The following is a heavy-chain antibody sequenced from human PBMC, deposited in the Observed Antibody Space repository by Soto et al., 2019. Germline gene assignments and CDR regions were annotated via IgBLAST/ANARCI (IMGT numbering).Heavy chain of an antibody. CDR3: ARKAWVRFDY. V-gene: IGHV4-4*02. CDR2: VFHTGNT. D-gene: IGHD7-27*01. CDR1: GDSMTRSVL. J-gene: IGHJ4*02. Sequence: SETLSLTCTVSGDSMTRSVLWTWVRQPPGKGLEWIGEVFHTGNTNYNPSLKSRVTMSVDKSTNEFSLKVTSVTAADTAIYYCARKAWVRFDYWGQGALVTVYS.